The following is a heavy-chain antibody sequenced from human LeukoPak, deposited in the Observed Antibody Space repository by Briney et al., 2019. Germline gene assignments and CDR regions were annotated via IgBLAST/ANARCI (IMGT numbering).Heavy chain of an antibody. CDR3: AREMDQIMDDAFDI. V-gene: IGHV4-39*07. D-gene: IGHD2-8*01. J-gene: IGHJ3*02. Sequence: PSEALSLTCTVSGDSINNSNYYWGWFRQPPGRGLEWIGVIFYTGNTYYNPSLKGRVTMSVDTSKNQFSLNLWSVTVADTAMYYCAREMDQIMDDAFDICGQGTMVTVSS. CDR2: IFYTGNT. CDR1: GDSINNSNYY.